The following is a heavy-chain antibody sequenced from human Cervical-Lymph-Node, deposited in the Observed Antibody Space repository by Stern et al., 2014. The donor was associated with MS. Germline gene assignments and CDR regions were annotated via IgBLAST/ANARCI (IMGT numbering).Heavy chain of an antibody. V-gene: IGHV3-21*01. J-gene: IGHJ4*02. D-gene: IGHD2-15*01. Sequence: EVQLVESGGGLVKPGGSLRVSCGASGFTFSNYNMNWVRQAPGKGLERVSYISSSGTYIYYADSVKGRFTISRDNAKNSLYLQMNSLRAEDTAVYYCARDLRVYSNYWGQGTLVTVSS. CDR2: ISSSGTYI. CDR1: GFTFSNYN. CDR3: ARDLRVYSNY.